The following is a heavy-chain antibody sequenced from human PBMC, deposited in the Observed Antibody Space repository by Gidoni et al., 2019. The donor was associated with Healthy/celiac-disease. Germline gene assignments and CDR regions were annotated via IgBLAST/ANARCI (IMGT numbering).Heavy chain of an antibody. CDR2: ISSSSSTI. CDR1: GVTFSSYS. J-gene: IGHJ4*02. CDR3: AREMVRGVTKPVDY. D-gene: IGHD3-10*01. V-gene: IGHV3-48*02. Sequence: EVQLVESGGGLVQPGGSRRLSCAASGVTFSSYSMNWGRQAPGEGLEWVSYISSSSSTIYYADSVTGRFTISRDNAKNSLYLQMNSLRDQDTAVYYCAREMVRGVTKPVDYWGQGTLVTVSS.